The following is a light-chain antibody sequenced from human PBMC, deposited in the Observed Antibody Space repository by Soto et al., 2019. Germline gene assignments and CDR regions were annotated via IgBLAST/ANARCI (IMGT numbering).Light chain of an antibody. CDR3: KKYNSAPWT. J-gene: IGKJ1*01. Sequence: DIQMPQSPSSLSTSVGESVTITGRASQGISNYLAWYQQNPGKVNKILIYAASTLQSGVTYRFSGRGSGTDGTLPISSLQPEEVATDYCKKYNSAPWTVGHGTQVEI. V-gene: IGKV1-27*01. CDR2: AAS. CDR1: QGISNY.